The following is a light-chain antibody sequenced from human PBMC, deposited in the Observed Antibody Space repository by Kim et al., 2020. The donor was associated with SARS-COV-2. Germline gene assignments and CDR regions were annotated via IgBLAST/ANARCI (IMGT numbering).Light chain of an antibody. V-gene: IGLV2-14*03. CDR2: DVR. J-gene: IGLJ3*02. CDR1: SRDVGGYNY. Sequence: GQSITISCTGTSRDVGGYNYVSGYQQHPGKAPKLMIYDVRNRPSVVSNRFSGSKSGNTASLTISGLQAEDEADYYCSSYTSSSTRVFGGGTQLTVL. CDR3: SSYTSSSTRV.